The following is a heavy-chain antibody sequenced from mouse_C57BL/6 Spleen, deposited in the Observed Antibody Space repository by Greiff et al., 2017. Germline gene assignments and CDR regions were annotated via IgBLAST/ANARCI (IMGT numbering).Heavy chain of an antibody. CDR1: GYTFTSYW. J-gene: IGHJ3*01. D-gene: IGHD1-1*01. CDR3: ARGYYGSIPFAY. V-gene: IGHV1-61*01. CDR2: IYPSDSET. Sequence: QVQLQQPGAELVRPGSSVKLSCKASGYTFTSYWMDWVKQRPGQGLEWIGNIYPSDSETHYNQKFKDKATLTVDKSSSTAYMQLSSLTSEDSAVYYCARGYYGSIPFAYWGQGTLVTVSA.